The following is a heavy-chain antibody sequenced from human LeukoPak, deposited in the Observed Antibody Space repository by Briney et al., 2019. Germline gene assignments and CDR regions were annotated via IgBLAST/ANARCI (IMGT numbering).Heavy chain of an antibody. CDR2: IYYSGST. V-gene: IGHV4-59*01. Sequence: PSETLSLTCTVSGGSINSYYWSWIRQPPGKGLEWIGYIYYSGSTNYNPSLKSRVTISVDTSKNQFSLKLSSVTAADTAVYYCASGYSYGYFDYWGQGTLVTVSS. J-gene: IGHJ4*02. CDR1: GGSINSYY. D-gene: IGHD5-18*01. CDR3: ASGYSYGYFDY.